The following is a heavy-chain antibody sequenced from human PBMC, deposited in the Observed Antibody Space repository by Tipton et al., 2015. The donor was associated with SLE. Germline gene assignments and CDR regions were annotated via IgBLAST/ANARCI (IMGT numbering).Heavy chain of an antibody. CDR3: AKDLWGSSSQRYFQH. D-gene: IGHD3-16*01. CDR1: GFTFSSHS. CDR2: ISSSSSYI. J-gene: IGHJ1*01. Sequence: SLRLSRAASGFTFSSHSMNWVRQAPGKGLEWVSSISSSSSYIYYANSVKGRFTISRDNAKNSLYLQMNSLRAEDTALYYCAKDLWGSSSQRYFQHWGQGTLVTVS. V-gene: IGHV3-21*04.